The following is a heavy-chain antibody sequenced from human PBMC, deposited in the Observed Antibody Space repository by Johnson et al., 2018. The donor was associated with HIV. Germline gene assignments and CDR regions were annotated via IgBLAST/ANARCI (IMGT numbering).Heavy chain of an antibody. D-gene: IGHD1-26*01. Sequence: QVQLVESGGGVVQPWRSLRLSCAASGFTFSSYPMHWVRQAPGKGLEWVAVMSFDGSNRYYADSVKGRFTISRDNSKNTLYLQMNSLRAEDTAVYYCAIRDAGGRDAFDIWGQGTIVTVSS. J-gene: IGHJ3*02. CDR3: AIRDAGGRDAFDI. CDR1: GFTFSSYP. CDR2: MSFDGSNR. V-gene: IGHV3-30*04.